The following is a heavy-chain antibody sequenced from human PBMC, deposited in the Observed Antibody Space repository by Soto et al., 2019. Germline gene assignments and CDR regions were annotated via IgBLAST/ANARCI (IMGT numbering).Heavy chain of an antibody. J-gene: IGHJ4*02. V-gene: IGHV3-30-3*01. Sequence: QVQLVESGGGVVQPGRSLRLSCAASGFTFSSYAMHWVRQAPGKGLEWVAVISYDGSNKYYADSVKGRFTISRDNSKNTQYLQMNSLRAEDTAVYYCARDPYSYGPKFGYFDYWGQGTLVTVSS. CDR3: ARDPYSYGPKFGYFDY. CDR2: ISYDGSNK. CDR1: GFTFSSYA. D-gene: IGHD5-18*01.